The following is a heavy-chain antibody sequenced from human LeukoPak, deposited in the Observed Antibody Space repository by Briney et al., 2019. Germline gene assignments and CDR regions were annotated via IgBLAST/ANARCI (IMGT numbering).Heavy chain of an antibody. Sequence: GGSLRLSCAASGFTFSSYWMSWVRQAPGKGLEWVANIKQDGSEKYYVDSVRGRFTISRDNAKNSLYLQMNSLRAEDTAVYYCARVGKDYDFWSGPLHLFDYWGQGTLVTVSS. D-gene: IGHD3-3*01. CDR2: IKQDGSEK. CDR1: GFTFSSYW. V-gene: IGHV3-7*01. CDR3: ARVGKDYDFWSGPLHLFDY. J-gene: IGHJ4*02.